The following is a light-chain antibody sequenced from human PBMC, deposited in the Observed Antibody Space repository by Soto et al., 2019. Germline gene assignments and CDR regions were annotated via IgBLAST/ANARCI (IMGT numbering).Light chain of an antibody. J-gene: IGKJ1*01. CDR1: QSISSW. CDR2: DAS. Sequence: DIQMTQSPSNLSASVGDRVTITCRASQSISSWLAWYQQKPGKAPKLLIYDASSLERGVPSRFSGSGSGTEFTLTTSSLQPDDFATYYCQQYNSYSWTFGQGTKVEIK. CDR3: QQYNSYSWT. V-gene: IGKV1-5*01.